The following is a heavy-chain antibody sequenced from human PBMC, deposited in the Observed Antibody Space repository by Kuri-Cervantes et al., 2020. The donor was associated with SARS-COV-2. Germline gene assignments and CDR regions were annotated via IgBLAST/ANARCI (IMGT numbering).Heavy chain of an antibody. CDR1: GFTFSSYA. J-gene: IGHJ4*02. CDR2: ISYDGSNK. D-gene: IGHD5-18*01. CDR3: ARDGLYSYGLHY. Sequence: GESLKISCAASGFTFSSYAMHWVRQAPGKGLERVAVISYDGSNKYYADSVKGRFTISRDNSKNTLYLQMNSLRAEDTAVYYCARDGLYSYGLHYWGQGTLVTVSS. V-gene: IGHV3-30*04.